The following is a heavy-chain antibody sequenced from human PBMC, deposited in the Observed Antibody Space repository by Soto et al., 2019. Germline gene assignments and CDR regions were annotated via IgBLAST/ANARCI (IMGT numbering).Heavy chain of an antibody. J-gene: IGHJ4*02. CDR2: ISYDGGNK. CDR3: AKDQGRGGYSYGYFSPYFDY. V-gene: IGHV3-30*18. D-gene: IGHD5-18*01. CDR1: GFTFSSYA. Sequence: QVQLAESGGGVVQPGSSLRLTCAGSGFTFSSYAMHWVRQAPGKGLKWVAVISYDGGNKYYADSVKGRFTISRDNSENTLYLQMNRLRAEDTAVYYCAKDQGRGGYSYGYFSPYFDYWGQGNLVTVSS.